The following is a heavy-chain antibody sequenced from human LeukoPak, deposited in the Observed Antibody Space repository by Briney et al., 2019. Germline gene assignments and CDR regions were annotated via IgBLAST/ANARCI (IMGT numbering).Heavy chain of an antibody. CDR1: GFTFSSYG. Sequence: PGGSLRLSCAASGFTFSSYGMHWVRQAPGKGLEWVAVIWYDGSNKYYADSVKGRFTISRDNSKNTLYLQMNSLRAEDTAVYYCAKAGAGSGSIFDYWGQGTLVTVSS. CDR3: AKAGAGSGSIFDY. D-gene: IGHD3-10*01. CDR2: IWYDGSNK. V-gene: IGHV3-30*02. J-gene: IGHJ4*02.